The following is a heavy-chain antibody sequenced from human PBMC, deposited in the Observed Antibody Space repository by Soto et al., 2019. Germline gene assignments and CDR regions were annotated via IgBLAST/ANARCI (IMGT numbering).Heavy chain of an antibody. Sequence: ASVKVSCTASGYTFTSYEINWVRQATGQGLEWMGWMNPNSGNTGYAQKFQGRVTMTRNTSISTAYMELSSLRSEDTAVYYCARGYSGYYLGGYYYYYMDFWGKGTTVTVSS. J-gene: IGHJ6*03. CDR1: GYTFTSYE. CDR2: MNPNSGNT. CDR3: ARGYSGYYLGGYYYYYMDF. V-gene: IGHV1-8*01. D-gene: IGHD5-12*01.